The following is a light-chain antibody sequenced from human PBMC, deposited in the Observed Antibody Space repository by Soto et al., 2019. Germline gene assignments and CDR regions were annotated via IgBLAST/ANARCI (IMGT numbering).Light chain of an antibody. CDR1: SSDVGSYNR. Sequence: QSALNQPPSVSGSPGQSVAISCTGTSSDVGSYNRVSWYQQPPGAAPKLMIYEVSNRPSGVPDRFSGSKSGNTASLTISGLQAEDEADYYCNSYTGSSTYVFGTGTKVTVL. J-gene: IGLJ1*01. CDR2: EVS. CDR3: NSYTGSSTYV. V-gene: IGLV2-18*02.